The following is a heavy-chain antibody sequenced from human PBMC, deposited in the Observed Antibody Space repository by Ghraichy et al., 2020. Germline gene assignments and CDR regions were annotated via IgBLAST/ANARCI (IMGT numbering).Heavy chain of an antibody. J-gene: IGHJ6*02. D-gene: IGHD4-23*01. V-gene: IGHV3-48*02. CDR2: ITSSSRTI. CDR3: ARASSVVRFYYYDGMDV. CDR1: GFTFSGYN. Sequence: GESLRLSCVGSGFTFSGYNMNWVRQSPGKGLEWVSYITSSSRTIFYADSVKGRFTISRDNAQNSLYLQMNSLRDEDTAIYYCARASSVVRFYYYDGMDVWGQGTTVTVSS.